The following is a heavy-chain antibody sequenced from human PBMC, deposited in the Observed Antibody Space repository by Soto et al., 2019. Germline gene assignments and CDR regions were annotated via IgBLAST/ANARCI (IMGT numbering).Heavy chain of an antibody. CDR1: GFTFSSSA. V-gene: IGHV3-23*01. CDR3: AKARAQYYDFWSGYPVDY. CDR2: ISGSGGST. J-gene: IGHJ4*02. Sequence: PGASLRLSCASSGFTFSSSAMSWVRQAPGKGLEWVSAISGSGGSTYYADSVKGRFTISRDNSKNTLYLQMNSLRAEDTAVYYCAKARAQYYDFWSGYPVDYWGQGT. D-gene: IGHD3-3*01.